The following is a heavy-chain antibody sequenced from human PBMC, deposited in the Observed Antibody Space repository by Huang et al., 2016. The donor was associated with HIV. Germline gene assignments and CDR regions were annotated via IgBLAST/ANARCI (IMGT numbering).Heavy chain of an antibody. D-gene: IGHD2-2*01. CDR1: GGSIRGSSYA. J-gene: IGHJ3*02. Sequence: QLQLQESGPGLVKPSETLSLTCSVSGGSIRGSSYAWGWIRQPAGMWWEWLGVIDYRGGTFDNPSVKGRVTIAGDTSKNRCSLRLSSVTAADTSVYYCARHMDCSSSSCLAGGHERGPFDMWGQGTMVTVSS. V-gene: IGHV4-39*01. CDR2: IDYRGGT. CDR3: ARHMDCSSSSCLAGGHERGPFDM.